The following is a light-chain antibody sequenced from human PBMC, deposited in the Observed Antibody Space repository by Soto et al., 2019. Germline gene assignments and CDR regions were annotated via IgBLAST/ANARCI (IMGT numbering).Light chain of an antibody. Sequence: QSALTQPASVSGSPGQSITISCTGNSHDIGGYKYVSWYQQHPGKAPKLMIYEVSNRPSGVSNRFSGSKSGNTASLTISGLQTEDEADYYCCAYTSTSALYVFGTGTKVTVL. CDR2: EVS. V-gene: IGLV2-14*01. CDR3: CAYTSTSALYV. CDR1: SHDIGGYKY. J-gene: IGLJ1*01.